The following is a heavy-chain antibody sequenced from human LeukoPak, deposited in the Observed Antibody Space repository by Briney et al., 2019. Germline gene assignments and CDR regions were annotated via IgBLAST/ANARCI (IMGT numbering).Heavy chain of an antibody. J-gene: IGHJ6*02. CDR3: ARTPYYYAMDV. V-gene: IGHV3-11*06. CDR2: ISGSSVNT. D-gene: IGHD2-15*01. CDR1: GFSFTDYY. Sequence: PGGSLRLSCAASGFSFTDYYMSWIRQAPGKGLEWVSYISGSSVNTNYADSVKGRFTVSRDNAKNSLYLQMNSLRAEDTAVYYCARTPYYYAMDVWGQGTTVTVSS.